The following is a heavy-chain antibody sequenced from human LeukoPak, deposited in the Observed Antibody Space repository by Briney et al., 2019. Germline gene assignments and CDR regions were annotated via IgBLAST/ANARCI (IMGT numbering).Heavy chain of an antibody. CDR1: GFTFSSYE. Sequence: GGSLRLSCAASGFTFSSYEMNWVRQAPGKGLEWVSYIRSSGSTIFYADSVKGRFTISRDNAKNSLYLQMNSLRAEDTAVYYCARDLNYYDSSGYGLDYWGQGTLVTVSS. J-gene: IGHJ4*02. CDR3: ARDLNYYDSSGYGLDY. V-gene: IGHV3-48*03. D-gene: IGHD3-22*01. CDR2: IRSSGSTI.